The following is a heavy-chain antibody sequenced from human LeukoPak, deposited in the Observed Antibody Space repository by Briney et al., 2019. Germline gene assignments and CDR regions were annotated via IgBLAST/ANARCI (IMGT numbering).Heavy chain of an antibody. Sequence: GGSLRLSCAASGFTFSSYWMNWIRQAPGKGLEWVATIKEDGSEKCYVDSVKGRFTISRDNAKNSLYLQMNSLRAEDTAVYYCYCGTYSGFDNWGQGTQVTVSS. J-gene: IGHJ4*02. CDR2: IKEDGSEK. D-gene: IGHD1-26*01. CDR3: YCGTYSGFDN. CDR1: GFTFSSYW. V-gene: IGHV3-7*01.